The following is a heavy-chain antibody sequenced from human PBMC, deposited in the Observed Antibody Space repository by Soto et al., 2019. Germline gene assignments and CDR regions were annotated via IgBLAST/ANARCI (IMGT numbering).Heavy chain of an antibody. Sequence: SETLSLTCTVSGGSISSGDYYWSWIRQPPGKGLEWIGYIYYSGSTYYNPSLKSRVTISVDTSKNQFSLKLSSVTAAGTAVYYCAIYGGNSVHFDYWGQGTLVTVSS. CDR2: IYYSGST. J-gene: IGHJ4*02. D-gene: IGHD4-17*01. CDR3: AIYGGNSVHFDY. V-gene: IGHV4-30-4*01. CDR1: GGSISSGDYY.